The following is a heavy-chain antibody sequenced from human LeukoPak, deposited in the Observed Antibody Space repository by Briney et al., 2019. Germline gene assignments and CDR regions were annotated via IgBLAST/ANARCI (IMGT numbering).Heavy chain of an antibody. CDR1: GFTVSSNY. Sequence: PGGSLRLSCAASGFTVSSNYMSWVRQAPGKGLEWVSVIYSGGSTNYADSVKGRFTISRDNAKNTLYLQVDSLRAEDTAVYYCARGRHLYSYAYDYYMDVWGKGTTVTISS. CDR2: IYSGGST. CDR3: ARGRHLYSYAYDYYMDV. V-gene: IGHV3-53*01. J-gene: IGHJ6*03. D-gene: IGHD5-18*01.